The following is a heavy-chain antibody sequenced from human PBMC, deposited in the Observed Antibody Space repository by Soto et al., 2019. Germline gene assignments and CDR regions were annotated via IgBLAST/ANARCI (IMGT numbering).Heavy chain of an antibody. CDR3: ARVGDSGSYDFDY. V-gene: IGHV1-3*01. J-gene: IGHJ4*02. D-gene: IGHD1-26*01. CDR2: INAGNGNT. Sequence: QVQLVQSGAEVKKPWASVKVSCKASGYTFTSYAMHWVRQAPGQRLEWMGWINAGNGNTKYSQKFQGRVTITRDTSASTAYMELSSLRSEDTAVYYCARVGDSGSYDFDYWGQGTLVTVSS. CDR1: GYTFTSYA.